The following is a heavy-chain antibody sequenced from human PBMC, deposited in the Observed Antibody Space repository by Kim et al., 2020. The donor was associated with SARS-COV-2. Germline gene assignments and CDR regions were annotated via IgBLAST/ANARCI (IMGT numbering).Heavy chain of an antibody. J-gene: IGHJ6*02. CDR3: ARDWVKEGYNYYGMDV. Sequence: GGSLRLSCAASGFAFSTYSMNWVRQAPGKGLERVSLVSSTSSYIYYADSVKGRFTISRDNAKNSLYLQMNSLRAEDTAVYYCARDWVKEGYNYYGMDVWGQGPTVTVSS. CDR1: GFAFSTYS. D-gene: IGHD3-16*01. V-gene: IGHV3-21*01. CDR2: VSSTSSYI.